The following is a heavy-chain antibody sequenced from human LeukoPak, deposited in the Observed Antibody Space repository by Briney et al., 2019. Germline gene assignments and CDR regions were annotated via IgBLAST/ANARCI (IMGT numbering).Heavy chain of an antibody. V-gene: IGHV1-2*02. Sequence: GASVKVSCKTSGYTFTAYYLHWVRQAPGQELEWMGWINPNSGGTNFAQRFQGRVTMTRDTSITTAYMELSRLRSDDTAVYYCARFLCSGGSCYGDSFDIWGQGTMVTVSS. CDR2: INPNSGGT. CDR1: GYTFTAYY. J-gene: IGHJ3*02. CDR3: ARFLCSGGSCYGDSFDI. D-gene: IGHD2-15*01.